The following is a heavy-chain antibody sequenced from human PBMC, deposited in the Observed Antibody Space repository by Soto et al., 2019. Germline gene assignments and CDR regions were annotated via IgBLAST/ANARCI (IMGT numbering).Heavy chain of an antibody. Sequence: EVQLVETGGGLIQPGGSLRLSCAASGFTVSSNYMSWVRQAPGKGLEWVSVIYSGGSTYYADSVKGRFTISRDNSKNTLYLQMNSLRAEDTAVYYCARDGTGGYHPTYHYYGMDVWGQGTTVTVSS. CDR3: ARDGTGGYHPTYHYYGMDV. J-gene: IGHJ6*02. D-gene: IGHD2-8*02. CDR1: GFTVSSNY. CDR2: IYSGGST. V-gene: IGHV3-53*02.